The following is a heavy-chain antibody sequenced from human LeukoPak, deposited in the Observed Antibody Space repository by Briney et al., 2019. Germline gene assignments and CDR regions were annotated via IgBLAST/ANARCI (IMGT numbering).Heavy chain of an antibody. D-gene: IGHD3-16*01. J-gene: IGHJ4*02. CDR3: AKDITFGGPYYFDY. V-gene: IGHV3-7*03. CDR1: GFTFSSYW. Sequence: GGSLRLSCAASGFTFSSYWMSWVRQAPGKGLEWVANIKQDGSEKYYVDSVKGRFTISRDNAKNSLYLQMNSLRAEDTAVYYCAKDITFGGPYYFDYWGQGTLVTVSS. CDR2: IKQDGSEK.